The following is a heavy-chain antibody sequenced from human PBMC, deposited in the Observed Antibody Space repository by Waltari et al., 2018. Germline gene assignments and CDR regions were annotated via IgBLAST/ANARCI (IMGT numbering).Heavy chain of an antibody. J-gene: IGHJ5*02. Sequence: EVQLVESGGGVVQPGGSLRLSCEASGFTFGGYWMHWVRQAPGGRPVWVSHSNRDGAKADYADSVKGRFTTSRNNGKSTLYLQMDSLRVDDTGVYYCARHPEDYGDFGGWFDPWGQGTLVIVSS. D-gene: IGHD4-17*01. CDR1: GFTFGGYW. V-gene: IGHV3-74*01. CDR2: SNRDGAKA. CDR3: ARHPEDYGDFGGWFDP.